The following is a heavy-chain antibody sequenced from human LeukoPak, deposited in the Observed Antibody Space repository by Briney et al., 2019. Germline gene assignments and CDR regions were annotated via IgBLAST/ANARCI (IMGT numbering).Heavy chain of an antibody. J-gene: IGHJ5*02. CDR2: ISGSTYTT. CDR1: GFTFSSYA. CDR3: AKDSDYYDSSGYYYENWFDP. V-gene: IGHV3-23*01. Sequence: GGSLRLSCAASGFTFSSYALSWVRQPPGKGLEWVSSISGSTYTTYYADSVKGRVTISRDNSKNTLYLQMNSLRAEDTAVYYCAKDSDYYDSSGYYYENWFDPWGQGTLVTVSS. D-gene: IGHD3-22*01.